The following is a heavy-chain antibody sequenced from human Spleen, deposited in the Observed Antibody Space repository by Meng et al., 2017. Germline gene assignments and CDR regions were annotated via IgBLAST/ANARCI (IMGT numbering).Heavy chain of an antibody. CDR1: GYTFIGYC. Sequence: QVDRRQDGAEVKKPGASVKVSCKASGYTFIGYCIHWVRQAPGQGLEWMGWINPNSGGTNYAQKFQGRVTMTRDTSISTAYMELTRLTSDDTAVYYCARAGIKAEYFQHWGQGTLVTVSS. CDR3: ARAGIKAEYFQH. CDR2: INPNSGGT. V-gene: IGHV1-2*02. D-gene: IGHD3-16*01. J-gene: IGHJ1*01.